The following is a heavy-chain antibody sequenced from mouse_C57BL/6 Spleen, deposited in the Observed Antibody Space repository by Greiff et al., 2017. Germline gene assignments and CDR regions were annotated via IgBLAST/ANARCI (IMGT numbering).Heavy chain of an antibody. J-gene: IGHJ3*01. CDR1: GYTFTSYW. Sequence: VQLQQPGAELVKPGASVKMSCKASGYTFTSYWITWVKQRPGQGLEWIGDIYPGSGSTNYNEKFKSKATLTVDTSSSTAYMQLSSLTSEDSAVYYCARDYGSGFSWFAYWGQGTLVTVSA. D-gene: IGHD1-1*01. CDR2: IYPGSGST. CDR3: ARDYGSGFSWFAY. V-gene: IGHV1-55*01.